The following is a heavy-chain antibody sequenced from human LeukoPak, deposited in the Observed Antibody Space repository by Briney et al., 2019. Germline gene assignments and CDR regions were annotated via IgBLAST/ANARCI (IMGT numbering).Heavy chain of an antibody. V-gene: IGHV1-2*02. Sequence: ASVKVSCKASGYTFTGYYMHWVRQAPGQGLEWMGWINPNSGGTNYAQKFQGRVTMTRDTSISTAYMELSRLRSDDTAVYYCARAATPRYSSLSWNWFDPWGQGTLVTVSS. CDR2: INPNSGGT. D-gene: IGHD2-15*01. CDR1: GYTFTGYY. CDR3: ARAATPRYSSLSWNWFDP. J-gene: IGHJ5*02.